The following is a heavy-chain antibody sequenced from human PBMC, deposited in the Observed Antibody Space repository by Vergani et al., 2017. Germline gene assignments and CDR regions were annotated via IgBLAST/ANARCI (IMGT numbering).Heavy chain of an antibody. CDR2: IYYSGST. J-gene: IGHJ2*01. V-gene: IGHV4-39*01. D-gene: IGHD4-17*01. CDR1: GGSISSSSYY. CDR3: ARRPSLNGDYWXFDL. Sequence: QLQLQESGPGLVKPSETLSLTCTVSGGSISSSSYYWGWIRQPPGKGLEWIGSIYYSGSTYYNPSLKSRVTISVDTSKNQFSLKLSSVTAADTAVYYCARRPSLNGDYWXFDLWGRGTLVTVSS.